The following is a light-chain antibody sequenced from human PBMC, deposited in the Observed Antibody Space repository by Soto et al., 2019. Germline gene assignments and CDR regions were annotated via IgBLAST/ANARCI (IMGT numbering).Light chain of an antibody. CDR3: QQYNNWPRT. CDR2: GAS. V-gene: IGKV3-15*01. Sequence: EIVMTQSPANLSVSPGESASLSCRASQSVGSYLAWYQHKPGQAPRLLIYGASTRAAGVPVRFSGGGSGTDFTLTISSLQSEDFAIFYCQQYNNWPRTFGQGPKVEIK. J-gene: IGKJ1*01. CDR1: QSVGSY.